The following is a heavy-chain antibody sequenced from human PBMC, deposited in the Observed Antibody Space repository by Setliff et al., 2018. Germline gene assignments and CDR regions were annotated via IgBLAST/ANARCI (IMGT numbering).Heavy chain of an antibody. D-gene: IGHD6-6*01. CDR1: GFTFSNYT. J-gene: IGHJ6*04. Sequence: GGSLRLSCAASGFTFSNYTMNWVRQAPGKGLEWVSYISSRSTYIGYADSVKGRFTISRDNAKKSLYLQMNSLRAEDTAIYYCARLPQVVKGGDVEVWGKGTTVTVSS. V-gene: IGHV3-21*01. CDR2: ISSRSTYI. CDR3: ARLPQVVKGGDVEV.